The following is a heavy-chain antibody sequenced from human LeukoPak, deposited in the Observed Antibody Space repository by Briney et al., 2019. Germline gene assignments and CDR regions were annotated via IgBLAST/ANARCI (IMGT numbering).Heavy chain of an antibody. V-gene: IGHV1-18*04. Sequence: ASVKVSCKASGYTFTNYHISWGRQAPGQGLEWMGWIIAYNDNTNYAQKVQGRVTMTTDTSTSTAYMELRSLRSDDTAVYYCARKYSGYDSTWFDPWGQGTLVTVSS. J-gene: IGHJ5*02. CDR1: GYTFTNYH. CDR2: IIAYNDNT. D-gene: IGHD5-12*01. CDR3: ARKYSGYDSTWFDP.